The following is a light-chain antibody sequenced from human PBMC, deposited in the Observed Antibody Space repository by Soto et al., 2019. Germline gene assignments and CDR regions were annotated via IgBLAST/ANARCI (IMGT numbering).Light chain of an antibody. CDR2: GAS. V-gene: IGKV3-20*01. Sequence: EIVFTQSPGTLSLSPGERTTLSCRASQSISMYLAWYQQKPGQGPRLLIYGASSRATGTPDRFSGSGSGTDSTLTINRLEPEDFALYYCQQYGSSPPTFGQGTKVDIK. CDR3: QQYGSSPPT. CDR1: QSISMY. J-gene: IGKJ1*01.